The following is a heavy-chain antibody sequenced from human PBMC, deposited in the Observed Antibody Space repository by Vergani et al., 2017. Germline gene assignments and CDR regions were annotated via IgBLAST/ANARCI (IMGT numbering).Heavy chain of an antibody. D-gene: IGHD1/OR15-1a*01. V-gene: IGHV4-61*02. J-gene: IGHJ6*02. CDR3: ARGNSDYPSSGMDV. CDR2: AYTSGST. CDR1: GGSISSRTSY. Sequence: QVQLQESGPGLVKPSQTLSLTCTVSGGSISSRTSYWSWIRQPAGKGLEWIGRAYTSGSTNYNPSLKSRVTMSVDTSKNQFSLKLSSVTATDTAVYYCARGNSDYPSSGMDVWGQGTTVIVSS.